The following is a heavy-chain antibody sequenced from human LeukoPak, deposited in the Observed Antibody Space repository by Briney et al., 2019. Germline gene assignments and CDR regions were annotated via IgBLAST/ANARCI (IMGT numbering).Heavy chain of an antibody. Sequence: ASVKFSCKASGYTFTSYDINWVRQATGQGLEWMGWMNPNSGNTGYAQKFQGRVTMTRNTSISTAYMELSSLRSEDTAVYYCARGNSVVVGMDVWGQGTTVTVSS. CDR2: MNPNSGNT. D-gene: IGHD2-21*01. CDR3: ARGNSVVVGMDV. J-gene: IGHJ6*02. V-gene: IGHV1-8*01. CDR1: GYTFTSYD.